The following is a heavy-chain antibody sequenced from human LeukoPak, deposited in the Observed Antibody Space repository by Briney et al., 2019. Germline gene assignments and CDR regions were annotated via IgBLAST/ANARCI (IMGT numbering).Heavy chain of an antibody. Sequence: GGSLRLSCAASGFTFSSYAMSWVRQAPGKGLEWVSAISGSGGSTYYADSVKGRFTISRDNSKNTLYLRMNSLRAEDTAVYYCAKGGYKVPPYCSSTSCYALYFDYWGQGTLVTVSS. J-gene: IGHJ4*02. CDR3: AKGGYKVPPYCSSTSCYALYFDY. V-gene: IGHV3-23*01. D-gene: IGHD2-2*01. CDR1: GFTFSSYA. CDR2: ISGSGGST.